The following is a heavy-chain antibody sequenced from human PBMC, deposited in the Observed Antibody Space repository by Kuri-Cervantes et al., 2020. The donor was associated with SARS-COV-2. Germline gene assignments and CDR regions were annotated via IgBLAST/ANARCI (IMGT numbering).Heavy chain of an antibody. V-gene: IGHV3-53*01. Sequence: LSLTCAASGFTVSSNYMSWVRQTPGKGLEWVSVIYSGGSTYYADSVKGRFTISRDNSKNTLYLQMNSLRAEDTAVYYCAREGYYDSSGYFDYWGQGTLVTVSS. CDR3: AREGYYDSSGYFDY. D-gene: IGHD3-22*01. CDR1: GFTVSSNY. J-gene: IGHJ4*02. CDR2: IYSGGST.